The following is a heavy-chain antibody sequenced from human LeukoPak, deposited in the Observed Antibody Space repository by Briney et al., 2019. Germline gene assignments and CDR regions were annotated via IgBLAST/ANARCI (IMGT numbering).Heavy chain of an antibody. Sequence: SETLSLTCTVSGGSISSSSYYWGWIRQPPGKGLEWIGSIYYSGSTYYNPSLKSRVTISVDTSKNQFSLKLSSVTAADTAVYYCARDSLGPATDWGQGTLVTVSS. J-gene: IGHJ4*02. CDR2: IYYSGST. V-gene: IGHV4-39*07. CDR1: GGSISSSSYY. D-gene: IGHD2-21*02. CDR3: ARDSLGPATD.